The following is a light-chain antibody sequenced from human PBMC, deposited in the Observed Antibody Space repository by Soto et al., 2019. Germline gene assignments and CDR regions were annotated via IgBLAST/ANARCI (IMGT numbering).Light chain of an antibody. CDR3: QQFGSSPWT. Sequence: EIVLTQSPGTLSLSPGERATLSCRASQSVSSSFLVWYQQKAGQAPRLLIYGASNRATGVPDRFSGSWSGTDFTLTISRLEPEDSAVYYCQQFGSSPWTFGQGTKVDIK. V-gene: IGKV3-20*01. J-gene: IGKJ1*01. CDR1: QSVSSSF. CDR2: GAS.